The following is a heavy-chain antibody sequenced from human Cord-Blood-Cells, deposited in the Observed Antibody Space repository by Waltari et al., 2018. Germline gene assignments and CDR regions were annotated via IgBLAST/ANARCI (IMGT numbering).Heavy chain of an antibody. CDR3: ARVYYDFWSGYYYYYGMDV. D-gene: IGHD3-3*01. CDR2: IIPIFGTA. Sequence: QVQLVQSRAEVKKPGSSVKVSCKASGGTFSSYAISRGRRAPGQGLEWMGGIIPIFGTANYAQKFQGRVTITADKSTSTAYMELSSLRSEDTAVYYCARVYYDFWSGYYYYYGMDVWGQGTTVTVSS. J-gene: IGHJ6*02. V-gene: IGHV1-69*06. CDR1: GGTFSSYA.